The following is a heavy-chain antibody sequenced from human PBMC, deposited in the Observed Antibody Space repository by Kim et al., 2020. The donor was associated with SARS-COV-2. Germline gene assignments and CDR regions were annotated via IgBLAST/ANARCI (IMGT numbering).Heavy chain of an antibody. Sequence: GGSLRLSCAASGFTFSSYAMSWVRQATGKGLEWVSAISGSGGSTYYADSVKGRFTISRDNSKNTLYLQMNSLRAEDTAVYYCAKDRRIFVLRFLEWGNWFDPWGQGTLVTVSS. V-gene: IGHV3-23*01. J-gene: IGHJ5*02. CDR1: GFTFSSYA. CDR3: AKDRRIFVLRFLEWGNWFDP. D-gene: IGHD3-3*01. CDR2: ISGSGGST.